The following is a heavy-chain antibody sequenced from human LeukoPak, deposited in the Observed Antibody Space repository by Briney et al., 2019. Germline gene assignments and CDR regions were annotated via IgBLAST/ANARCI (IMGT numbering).Heavy chain of an antibody. CDR1: GYTFTSYG. V-gene: IGHV1-18*01. CDR3: ARDSYDSSGYYYFHGHY. J-gene: IGHJ4*02. Sequence: ASVKVSCKASGYTFTSYGISWVRQAPGQGLEWMGWISAYNGNTHYAQKLQGRVTMTTDTSTSTAYMELRSLRSDDTAVHYCARDSYDSSGYYYFHGHYWGQGTLVTVSS. CDR2: ISAYNGNT. D-gene: IGHD3-22*01.